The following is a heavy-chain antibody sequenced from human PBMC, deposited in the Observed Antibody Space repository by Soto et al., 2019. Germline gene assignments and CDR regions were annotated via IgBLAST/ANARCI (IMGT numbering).Heavy chain of an antibody. D-gene: IGHD2-21*02. Sequence: SETLCLTCTVSGGSIISYYWSWIRQTPGKGLEWIGYIYYSGSTNYNPSLKSRVTISVDTSKNQFSLKLSSVTAADTAVYYCARVGSGDRDAFDIWGQGTMVTVSS. CDR1: GGSIISYY. J-gene: IGHJ3*02. V-gene: IGHV4-59*01. CDR2: IYYSGST. CDR3: ARVGSGDRDAFDI.